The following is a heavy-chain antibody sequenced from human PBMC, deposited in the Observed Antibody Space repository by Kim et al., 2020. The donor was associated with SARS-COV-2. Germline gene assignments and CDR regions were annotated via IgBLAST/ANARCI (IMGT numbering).Heavy chain of an antibody. CDR2: INTNTGNP. Sequence: ASVKVSCKASGYTFTSYAMNWVRQAPGQGLEWMGWINTNTGNPTYAQGFTGRFVFSLDTSVSTAYLQISSLKAEDTAVYYCARALDLEMATTWYYYGMDVWGQGTTVTVSS. CDR3: ARALDLEMATTWYYYGMDV. V-gene: IGHV7-4-1*02. CDR1: GYTFTSYA. D-gene: IGHD1-1*01. J-gene: IGHJ6*02.